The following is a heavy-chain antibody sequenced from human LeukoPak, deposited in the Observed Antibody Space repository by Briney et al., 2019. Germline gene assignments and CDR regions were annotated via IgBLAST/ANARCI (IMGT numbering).Heavy chain of an antibody. V-gene: IGHV3-7*01. CDR3: ARNLATVDSSWFDP. Sequence: PGGSLRLSCAASGFSFGDYWMSWVRQAPGKGLEWVAHIRRDGTDKRYVDSVKGRFTISRDNAKSSLFLQMNSLRAEDTAVYFCARNLATVDSSWFDPWGQETLVTVSS. J-gene: IGHJ5*02. D-gene: IGHD6-13*01. CDR1: GFSFGDYW. CDR2: IRRDGTDK.